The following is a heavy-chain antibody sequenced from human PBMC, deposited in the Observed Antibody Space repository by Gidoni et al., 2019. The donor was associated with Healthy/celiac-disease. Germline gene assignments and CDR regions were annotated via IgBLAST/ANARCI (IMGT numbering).Heavy chain of an antibody. Sequence: QVQLVQSGAEVKQPGSSVKVSCKASGGTFSSYAISWVRQAPGQGLEWMGGIIPIFGTANYAQKFQGRVTITADESTSTAYMELSSLRSEDTAVYYCARDRGTPIFGVVINRMDVWGQGTTVTVSS. D-gene: IGHD3-3*01. CDR2: IIPIFGTA. CDR1: GGTFSSYA. V-gene: IGHV1-69*01. CDR3: ARDRGTPIFGVVINRMDV. J-gene: IGHJ6*02.